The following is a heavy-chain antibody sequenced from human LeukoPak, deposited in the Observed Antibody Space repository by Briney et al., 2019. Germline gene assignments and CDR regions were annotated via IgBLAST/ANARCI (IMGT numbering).Heavy chain of an antibody. V-gene: IGHV4-39*01. Sequence: SETLSLTCTVSGGSISSSSYYWGWIRQPPGKGLEWIGSIYYSGSTYYNPSLKSRVTISVDTSKNQFSLKLSSVTAADTAVYYCARLRRGFGELLFFGRRNWFDPWGQGTLVTVSS. J-gene: IGHJ5*02. CDR1: GGSISSSSYY. CDR2: IYYSGST. CDR3: ARLRRGFGELLFFGRRNWFDP. D-gene: IGHD3-10*01.